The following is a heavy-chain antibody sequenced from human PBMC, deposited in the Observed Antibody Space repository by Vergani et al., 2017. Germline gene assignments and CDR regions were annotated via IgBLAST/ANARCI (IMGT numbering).Heavy chain of an antibody. Sequence: QVQLVQSGAEVKKPGSSVKVSCKASGGTFSSYAISWVRQAPGQGLEWMGGIIPIFGTANYAQKFQGRVTMTRDTSTSTVYMELSSLRSEDTAVYYCARDHGEVGAGAFDIWGQGTMVTVSS. CDR2: IIPIFGTA. V-gene: IGHV1-69*06. CDR1: GGTFSSYA. J-gene: IGHJ3*02. D-gene: IGHD1-26*01. CDR3: ARDHGEVGAGAFDI.